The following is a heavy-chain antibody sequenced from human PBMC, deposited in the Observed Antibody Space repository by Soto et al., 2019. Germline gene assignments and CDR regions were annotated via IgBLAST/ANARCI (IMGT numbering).Heavy chain of an antibody. CDR3: ARLLGYYDSSGSHPAYFDY. CDR2: ISAYNGNT. Sequence: GPSVKVSCKASGYTFTSYGISWVRQAPGQGLEWMGWISAYNGNTNYAQKLQGRVTMATDTSTSTAYMELRSLRSDDTAVYYCARLLGYYDSSGSHPAYFDYWGQGTLVTVSS. V-gene: IGHV1-18*01. CDR1: GYTFTSYG. J-gene: IGHJ4*02. D-gene: IGHD3-22*01.